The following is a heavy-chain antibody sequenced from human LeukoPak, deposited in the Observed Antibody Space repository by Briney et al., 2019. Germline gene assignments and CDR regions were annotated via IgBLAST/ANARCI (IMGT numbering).Heavy chain of an antibody. D-gene: IGHD5-12*01. J-gene: IGHJ4*02. CDR1: GGSISSSSYY. CDR3: ARHYSGYDYDY. Sequence: SETLSLTCTVSGGSISSSSYYWGWIRQPPGKGLEWIGSIYYSGSTYYNPSLKSRVTISVDTSKNQFSLKLSSVTAADTAVYYCARHYSGYDYDYWGQGTLVTVSS. V-gene: IGHV4-39*01. CDR2: IYYSGST.